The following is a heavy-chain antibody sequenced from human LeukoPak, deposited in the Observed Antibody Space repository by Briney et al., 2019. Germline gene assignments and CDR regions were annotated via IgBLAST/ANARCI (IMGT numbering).Heavy chain of an antibody. CDR2: IKQDGSDE. V-gene: IGHV3-7*03. CDR3: ARKTVVGSYFDY. Sequence: GGSLRLSCAASGFTFSVYWLSWVRQAPGKGLEWVANIKQDGSDEYYVDSVKGRFTISRDNAKNSLYLQMNSLRAEDTAVYYCARKTVVGSYFDYWGQGTPVTVSS. J-gene: IGHJ4*02. CDR1: GFTFSVYW. D-gene: IGHD4-23*01.